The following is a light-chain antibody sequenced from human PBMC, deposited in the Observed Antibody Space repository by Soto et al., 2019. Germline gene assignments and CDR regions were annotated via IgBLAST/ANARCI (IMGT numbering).Light chain of an antibody. Sequence: EIVLTQSPGTLSLSPGERATLSCRAIQSVSSNYLAGYQQKPGQAPRLLIYGASSRATGIPDRFSGSGSGTDFTLTIRRLEPEDFAVYYCQQYGSSYPWTFGQGTKVDIK. V-gene: IGKV3-20*01. CDR1: QSVSSNY. CDR3: QQYGSSYPWT. J-gene: IGKJ1*01. CDR2: GAS.